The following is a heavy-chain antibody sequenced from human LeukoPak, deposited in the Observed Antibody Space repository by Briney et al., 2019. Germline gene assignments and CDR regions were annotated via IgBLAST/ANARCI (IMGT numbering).Heavy chain of an antibody. D-gene: IGHD1-14*01. CDR2: ISTSGSTI. CDR3: ARGGKYGTCDS. J-gene: IGHJ4*02. V-gene: IGHV3-48*03. CDR1: GFTFSRYE. Sequence: PGGSLRLSCAAPGFTFSRYEMNWVRQAPGKGLEWVSYISTSGSTIYYADSVKGRFTISRDNAKDTLYLQMNSLRAEETAVYYCARGGKYGTCDSWGQGTLVTVSS.